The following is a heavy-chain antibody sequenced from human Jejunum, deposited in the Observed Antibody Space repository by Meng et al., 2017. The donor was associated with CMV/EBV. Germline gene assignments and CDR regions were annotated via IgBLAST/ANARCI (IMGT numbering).Heavy chain of an antibody. V-gene: IGHV1-3*01. Sequence: SAYCACNLAGDWVRQTPRQRLEWMGWITAGSINKKYSQKFQGRVTITRDTSANTAYMELSSLRTEDTAVDYCVKDRRRDGSSYSLDPWGQGTLVTVSS. D-gene: IGHD5-24*01. CDR1: AYCACNLA. CDR3: VKDRRRDGSSYSLDP. CDR2: ITAGSINK. J-gene: IGHJ5*02.